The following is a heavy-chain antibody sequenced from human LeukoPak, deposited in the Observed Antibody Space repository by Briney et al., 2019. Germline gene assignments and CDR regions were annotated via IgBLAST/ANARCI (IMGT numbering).Heavy chain of an antibody. V-gene: IGHV3-7*01. CDR3: GRINYGDYA. CDR1: GFTFTNYW. Sequence: PGGSLRLSCAASGFTFTNYWMSWVRQAPGKGLEWVANIKEDGSDTHYVDSVKGRFTSSRDNAKNSLYLQMTSLSAEDTAVYFCGRINYGDYAWGQGTLVTVSS. CDR2: IKEDGSDT. J-gene: IGHJ5*02. D-gene: IGHD4-17*01.